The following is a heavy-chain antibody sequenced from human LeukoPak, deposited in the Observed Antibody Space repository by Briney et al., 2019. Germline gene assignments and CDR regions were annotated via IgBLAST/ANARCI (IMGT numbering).Heavy chain of an antibody. Sequence: SETLSLTCSVSGGSITAYFWTWIRQPPGKGLEWIGYISYSGSTSNSPSLKSRVTTSLDTSKNQFSLKLTSVTTADSAMYYCAGSSGWSGVLDYWGQGTLVTVSS. CDR1: GGSITAYF. CDR2: ISYSGST. J-gene: IGHJ4*02. V-gene: IGHV4-59*01. CDR3: AGSSGWSGVLDY. D-gene: IGHD6-19*01.